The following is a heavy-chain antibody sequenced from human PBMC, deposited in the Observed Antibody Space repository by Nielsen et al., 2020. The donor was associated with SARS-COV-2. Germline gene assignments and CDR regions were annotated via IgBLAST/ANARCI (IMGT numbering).Heavy chain of an antibody. CDR2: INPSGGST. D-gene: IGHD3-10*01. J-gene: IGHJ3*02. CDR3: ASSPMVRGVIGWRAAFDI. V-gene: IGHV1-46*01. Sequence: ASVKVSCKASGYTFTSYYMHWVRQAPGQGLEWMGIINPSGGSTSYAQKFQGRVTMTRDTSMGTVYMELSSLRSEDTAVYYCASSPMVRGVIGWRAAFDIWGQGTMVTVSS. CDR1: GYTFTSYY.